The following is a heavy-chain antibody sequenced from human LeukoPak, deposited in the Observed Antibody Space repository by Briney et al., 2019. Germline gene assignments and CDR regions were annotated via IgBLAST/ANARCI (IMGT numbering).Heavy chain of an antibody. J-gene: IGHJ6*02. D-gene: IGHD3-22*01. V-gene: IGHV3-53*01. Sequence: GGSLRLSCAASGFTVSSNYMNWVRQAPGKGLEWVTVMYSAGGTYYADSVKGRFTISRDNSKNTVYLQMNSLRADDTAVYYCARGRDYDSSGYRPYYYAMDVWGQGTTVTVSS. CDR1: GFTVSSNY. CDR3: ARGRDYDSSGYRPYYYAMDV. CDR2: MYSAGGT.